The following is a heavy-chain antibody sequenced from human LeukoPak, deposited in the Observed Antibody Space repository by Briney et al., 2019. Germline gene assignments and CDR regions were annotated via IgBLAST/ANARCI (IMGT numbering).Heavy chain of an antibody. V-gene: IGHV4-59*01. CDR1: GGSISSYY. Sequence: SETLSLTCTVFGGSISSYYWSWIRQPPGKGLEWIGYIYYSGSTNYNPSLKSRVTISVDTSKNQFSLKLSSVTAADTAVYYCASQLDCSSTSCYDYYYYYMDVWGKGTTVTVSS. CDR2: IYYSGST. CDR3: ASQLDCSSTSCYDYYYYYMDV. J-gene: IGHJ6*03. D-gene: IGHD2-2*01.